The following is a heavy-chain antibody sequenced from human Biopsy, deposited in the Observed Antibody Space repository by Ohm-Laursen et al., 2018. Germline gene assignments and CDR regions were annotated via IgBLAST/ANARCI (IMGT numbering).Heavy chain of an antibody. V-gene: IGHV4-59*01. J-gene: IGHJ3*02. D-gene: IGHD1-26*01. CDR1: GGSMTGYE. CDR3: ARVEAGTYDALDI. CDR2: IYYSGGT. Sequence: TLSLTWSVSGGSMTGYEWSWIRLAPGKGLEWIGYIYYSGGTKYNPSLASRVTFSVDMSKSQLSLKLYSVTAADTAVYYCARVEAGTYDALDIWGQETLVAVSA.